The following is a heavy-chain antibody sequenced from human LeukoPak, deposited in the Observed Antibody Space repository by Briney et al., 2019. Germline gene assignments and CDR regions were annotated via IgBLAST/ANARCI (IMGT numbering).Heavy chain of an antibody. V-gene: IGHV4-39*07. J-gene: IGHJ4*02. D-gene: IGHD3-10*01. CDR2: IYYSGST. CDR3: ARDSGYGSGSYYQFDY. CDR1: GGSISSSSYY. Sequence: SETLSLTCTVSGGSISSSSYYWGWIRQPPGKGLEWIGSIYYSGSTYYNPSLKGRVTISVDTSKNQFSLKLSSVTAADTAVYYCARDSGYGSGSYYQFDYWGQGTLVTVSS.